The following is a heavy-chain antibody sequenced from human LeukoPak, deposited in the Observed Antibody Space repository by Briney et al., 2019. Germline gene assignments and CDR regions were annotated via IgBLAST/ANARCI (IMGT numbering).Heavy chain of an antibody. CDR2: MYQSGST. V-gene: IGHV4-38-2*02. D-gene: IGHD1-26*01. Sequence: SETLSLTCIVSGYSTSSGYYWGWIRQPPGKGLEWIGSMYQSGSTYYNPSLKSRVTISVDTSKNQFSLKLSSVTAADTAVYFCARGGTRLLPDYWGQGTLVTVSS. CDR3: ARGGTRLLPDY. J-gene: IGHJ4*02. CDR1: GYSTSSGYY.